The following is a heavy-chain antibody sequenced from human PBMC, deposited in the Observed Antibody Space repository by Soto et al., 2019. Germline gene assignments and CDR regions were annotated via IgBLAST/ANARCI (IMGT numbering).Heavy chain of an antibody. Sequence: SEPLSLTYIVSCGTISNVNDCWSWIRQRPDKGLEWIGHIYSGGSIYNNPSLTSRVTISVDTSKNQFSLQLSSVSAADTAVYYCARGPSGDKVDYWGQGTLVTV. CDR1: CGTISNVNDC. J-gene: IGHJ4*02. CDR3: ARGPSGDKVDY. D-gene: IGHD7-27*01. CDR2: IYSGGSI. V-gene: IGHV4-30-4*01.